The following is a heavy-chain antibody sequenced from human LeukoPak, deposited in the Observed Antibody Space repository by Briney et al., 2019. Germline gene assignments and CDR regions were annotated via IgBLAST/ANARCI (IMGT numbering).Heavy chain of an antibody. D-gene: IGHD1-1*01. J-gene: IGHJ4*02. CDR1: SITFTKAW. V-gene: IGHV3-15*07. CDR3: ATSITTPGAFDI. Sequence: PGRSLRLSCAASSITFTKAWMNWVRQAPGKGLEWVARIVSETVGGRTDYAASVKGRFTISRDDSKSTLFLQMSSLKIEDTAVYYCATSITTPGAFDIWGQGVLVTVSS. CDR2: IVSETVGGRT.